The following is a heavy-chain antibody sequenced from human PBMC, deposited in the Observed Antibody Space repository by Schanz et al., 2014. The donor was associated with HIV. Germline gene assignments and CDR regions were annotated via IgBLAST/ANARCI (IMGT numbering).Heavy chain of an antibody. Sequence: EVQLLESGGGLVQPGGSLRLSCAASGFTFSDYYMTWIRQAPGKGLDWVSTISGSDGDTYYADSVKGRFTISRDNSRNALYLHMNSLRADDTAIYYCVKAYSSGFSGAGSWGQGTLVTVSS. J-gene: IGHJ5*02. V-gene: IGHV3-23*01. CDR3: VKAYSSGFSGAGS. CDR1: GFTFSDYY. CDR2: ISGSDGDT. D-gene: IGHD5-18*01.